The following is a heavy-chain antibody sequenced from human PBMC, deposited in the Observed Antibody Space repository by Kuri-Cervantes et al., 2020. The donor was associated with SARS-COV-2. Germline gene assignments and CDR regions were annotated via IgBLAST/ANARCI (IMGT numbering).Heavy chain of an antibody. CDR1: GYTFSSHA. Sequence: ASVKVSCKASGYTFSSHAIRWVRQAPGQGLEWIGWISTYNGDTQYAQKFQGRVIMTTDTSTTTVFMDLWDLTFDDTAVYYCARLNLESGDTKFDPWGQGIPVTVSS. D-gene: IGHD1-1*01. CDR2: ISTYNGDT. J-gene: IGHJ5*02. V-gene: IGHV1-18*04. CDR3: ARLNLESGDTKFDP.